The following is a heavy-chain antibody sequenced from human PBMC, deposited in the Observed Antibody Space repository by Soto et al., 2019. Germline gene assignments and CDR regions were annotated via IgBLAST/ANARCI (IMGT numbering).Heavy chain of an antibody. Sequence: PSETLSLTCAVYGGSFSGYYWSWIRQPPGKGLEWIGEINHSGSTNYNPSLKSRVTISVDTSKNQFSLKLSSVTAADTAVYYCARGYRIAVAGTQYFQHWGQGTLVTVSS. CDR3: ARGYRIAVAGTQYFQH. J-gene: IGHJ1*01. D-gene: IGHD6-19*01. V-gene: IGHV4-34*01. CDR1: GGSFSGYY. CDR2: INHSGST.